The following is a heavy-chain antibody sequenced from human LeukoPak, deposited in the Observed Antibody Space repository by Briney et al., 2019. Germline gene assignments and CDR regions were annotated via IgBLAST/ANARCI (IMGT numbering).Heavy chain of an antibody. D-gene: IGHD3-10*01. CDR2: IYYSGST. V-gene: IGHV4-59*01. CDR3: ARDNYGSRLHDY. Sequence: PGGSLRLSCAASGFTFSSYEMNWVRQAPGKGLEWIGYIYYSGSTNYNPSLKSRVTISVDTSKNQFSLKLSSVTAADTAVYYCARDNYGSRLHDYWGQGTLVTVSS. J-gene: IGHJ4*02. CDR1: GFTFSSYE.